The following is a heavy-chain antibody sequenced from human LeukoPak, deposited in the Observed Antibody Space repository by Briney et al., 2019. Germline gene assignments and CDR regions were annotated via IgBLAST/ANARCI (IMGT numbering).Heavy chain of an antibody. V-gene: IGHV4-39*01. CDR1: GGSISSSSYY. J-gene: IGHJ4*02. Sequence: PSETLSLTCTVSGGSISSSSYYWGWIRQPPGKGLEWIGSIYYSGSTYYNPSLKSRVTISVDTSKNQFSLKLSSVTAADTAVYYCAGGYGSGSCDYWGQGTLVTVSS. CDR3: AGGYGSGSCDY. D-gene: IGHD3-10*01. CDR2: IYYSGST.